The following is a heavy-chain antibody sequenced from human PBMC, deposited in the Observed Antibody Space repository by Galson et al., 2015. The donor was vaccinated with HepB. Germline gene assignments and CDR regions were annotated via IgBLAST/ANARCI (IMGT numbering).Heavy chain of an antibody. J-gene: IGHJ3*02. CDR1: GYTFTSYY. CDR2: INPSGGST. D-gene: IGHD6-13*01. V-gene: IGHV1-46*01. CDR3: ARRSLAAAAPRDAFDI. Sequence: VKVSCKASGYTFTSYYMHWVRQAPGQGLEWMGIINPSGGSTSYAQKFQGRVTMTRDTSTSTVYMELSSLRSEDTAVYYCARRSLAAAAPRDAFDIWGQGTMVTVSS.